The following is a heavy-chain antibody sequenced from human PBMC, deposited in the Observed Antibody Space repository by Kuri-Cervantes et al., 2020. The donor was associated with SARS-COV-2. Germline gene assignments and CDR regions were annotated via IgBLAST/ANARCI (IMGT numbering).Heavy chain of an antibody. CDR2: ISSSSSYI. CDR1: GFTFSSYS. D-gene: IGHD3-16*01. Sequence: GESLKISCAASGFTFSSYSMNWVRQAPGKGLEWVSSISSSSSYIYYADSVKGRFTISRDNAKNSLYLQMNSLRAEDTAVYYCAKQRGRGSLDSGAFDIWGQGTMVTVSS. V-gene: IGHV3-21*01. CDR3: AKQRGRGSLDSGAFDI. J-gene: IGHJ3*02.